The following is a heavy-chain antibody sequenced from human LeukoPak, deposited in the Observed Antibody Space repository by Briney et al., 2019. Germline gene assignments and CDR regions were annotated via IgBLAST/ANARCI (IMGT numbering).Heavy chain of an antibody. V-gene: IGHV3-23*01. CDR1: GFTFSSYA. Sequence: GGSLRLSCAASGFTFSSYAMSWVRQAPGKGLEWVSAISGSGGSTYYADSVKGRFTISRDNSKNTLYLQMNSLRAEDTAVYYCAKATYDSSGYYGNYWGQGTLVTASS. J-gene: IGHJ4*02. D-gene: IGHD3-22*01. CDR2: ISGSGGST. CDR3: AKATYDSSGYYGNY.